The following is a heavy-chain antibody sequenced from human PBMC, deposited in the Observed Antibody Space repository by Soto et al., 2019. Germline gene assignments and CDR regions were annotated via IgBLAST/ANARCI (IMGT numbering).Heavy chain of an antibody. D-gene: IGHD3-22*01. CDR2: ISAYDGYT. CDR1: GYTFTSYG. CDR3: ARGGFYDSSGARNYYYYGMNV. J-gene: IGHJ6*02. Sequence: QVQLVQSGAEVKKPGASVKVSCKASGYTFTSYGINWLRQAPGQGLQWLGWISAYDGYTNYAQILQDRVSITTDTSMKTAYMELRSLRSDDTAMYYCARGGFYDSSGARNYYYYGMNVWGQWTTVTVSS. V-gene: IGHV1-18*01.